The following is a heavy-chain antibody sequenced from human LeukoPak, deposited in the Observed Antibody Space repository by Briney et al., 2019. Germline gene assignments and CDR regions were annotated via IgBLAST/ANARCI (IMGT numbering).Heavy chain of an antibody. CDR1: GYTFTGYY. CDR2: INPNSGGT. J-gene: IGHJ5*02. D-gene: IGHD3-22*01. CDR3: ARDNYYYDSSGYYYNWFDP. Sequence: GASVKVSCKASGYTFTGYYMHWVRQAPGQGREWMGWINPNSGGTNYAQKFQGRVTMTRDTSISTAYMELSRLRSDDTAVYYCARDNYYYDSSGYYYNWFDPWGQGTLVTVSS. V-gene: IGHV1-2*02.